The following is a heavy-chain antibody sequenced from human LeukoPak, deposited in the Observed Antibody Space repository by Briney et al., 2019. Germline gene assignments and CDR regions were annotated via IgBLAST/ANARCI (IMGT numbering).Heavy chain of an antibody. V-gene: IGHV3-7*04. CDR2: VNKEGTEK. CDR3: VRGDWYFES. Sequence: GGSLRLSCAASGFNFSDSRMTWVRQAPGTGLEWVANVNKEGTEKRFLDSVEGRFTISRDNAKKSLYLQMSSLRPEDTAVYFCVRGDWYFESWGQGTLVTVSS. J-gene: IGHJ4*02. D-gene: IGHD2-21*02. CDR1: GFNFSDSR.